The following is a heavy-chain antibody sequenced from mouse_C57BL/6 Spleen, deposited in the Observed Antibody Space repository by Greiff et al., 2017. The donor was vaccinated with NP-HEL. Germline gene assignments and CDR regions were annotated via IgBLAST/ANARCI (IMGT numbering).Heavy chain of an antibody. V-gene: IGHV1-69*01. Sequence: QVQLQQPGAELVMPGASVKLSCKASGYTFTSYWMHWVKQRPGQGLEWIGEIDPSDSYTNYNQKFKGKATLTVDKSSSTAYMQLSSLTSEDSAVYYCARDSSGYVFDDWGQGTTLTVSS. CDR1: GYTFTSYW. J-gene: IGHJ2*01. CDR2: IDPSDSYT. CDR3: ARDSSGYVFDD. D-gene: IGHD3-2*02.